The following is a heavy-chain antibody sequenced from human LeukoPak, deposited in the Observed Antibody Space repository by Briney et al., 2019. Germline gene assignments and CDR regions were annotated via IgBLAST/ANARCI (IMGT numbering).Heavy chain of an antibody. J-gene: IGHJ5*02. CDR3: ARGPGYCSGGSCFYIWFDP. CDR1: GFTFSSYS. CDR2: NSSSSSYI. Sequence: GGSLTLSCAASGFTFSSYSMNWVRQAPGKGLEWVSSNSSSSSYIYYADSVKGRFTISRDNAKNSLYLQMNSLRAEDTAVYCCARGPGYCSGGSCFYIWFDPWGQGTLVTVSS. D-gene: IGHD2-15*01. V-gene: IGHV3-21*01.